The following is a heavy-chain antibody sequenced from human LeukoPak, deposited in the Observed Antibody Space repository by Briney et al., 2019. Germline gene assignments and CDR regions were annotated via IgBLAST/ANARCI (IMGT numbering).Heavy chain of an antibody. V-gene: IGHV3-21*01. CDR2: ISSSSSYI. Sequence: GGSLRLPCAASGFTFSSYSMNWVRQAPGKGLEWVSSISSSSSYIYYADSVKGRLTISRDNAKNSLYLQMNSLRAEDTAVYYCARAGGMYYYDSRGYYYLDYWGQGTLVTVSS. J-gene: IGHJ4*02. CDR3: ARAGGMYYYDSRGYYYLDY. D-gene: IGHD3-22*01. CDR1: GFTFSSYS.